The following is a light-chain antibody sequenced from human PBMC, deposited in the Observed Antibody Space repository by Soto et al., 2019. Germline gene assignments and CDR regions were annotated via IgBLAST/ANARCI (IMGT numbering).Light chain of an antibody. V-gene: IGKV3-15*01. CDR1: QSVSSN. J-gene: IGKJ2*01. Sequence: EIVMTQSPATLSVSPGERATLSCRASQSVSSNLAWYQQKPGQAPRLLIYGASTRATGIPARFSGSGSGTEFTLTISSLQSEDFAVYSCQQYNNWHPPVTFGQGTKLEIK. CDR3: QQYNNWHPPVT. CDR2: GAS.